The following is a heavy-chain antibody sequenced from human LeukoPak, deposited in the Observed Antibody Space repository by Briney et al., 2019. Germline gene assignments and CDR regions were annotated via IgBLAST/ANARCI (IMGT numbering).Heavy chain of an antibody. D-gene: IGHD2-2*03. J-gene: IGHJ5*02. CDR1: GGSITSSSYY. Sequence: PSETLSLTCTVSGGSITSSSYYWGWIRQPPGKGLDWIGSSYYSGSNYYNPSLSSRFTITVNTSNNQFSLKLSPVTAADTAVYYCARQDGYCSSTSCYSLSFDPWGQGTLVTVSS. V-gene: IGHV4-39*01. CDR2: SYYSGSN. CDR3: ARQDGYCSSTSCYSLSFDP.